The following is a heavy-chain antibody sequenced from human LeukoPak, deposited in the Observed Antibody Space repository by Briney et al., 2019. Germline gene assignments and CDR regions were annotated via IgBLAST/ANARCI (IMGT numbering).Heavy chain of an antibody. J-gene: IGHJ4*02. CDR3: TTDRPSRLVVPGIIDY. D-gene: IGHD3-22*01. V-gene: IGHV3-15*01. Sequence: GGSLRLSCAASGFTFNYAWMSWVRQAPGKGLEWVGRIKTKTDGGTTDYAAPVKGRFTISRDDSKNTLYLQMNSLKIEDTAIYYCTTDRPSRLVVPGIIDYWGQGTLVTVSS. CDR1: GFTFNYAW. CDR2: IKTKTDGGTT.